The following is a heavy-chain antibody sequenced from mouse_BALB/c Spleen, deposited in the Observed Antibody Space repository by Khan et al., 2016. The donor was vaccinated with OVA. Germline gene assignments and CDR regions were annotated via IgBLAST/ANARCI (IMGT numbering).Heavy chain of an antibody. CDR1: GLNIKDTY. V-gene: IGHV14-3*02. CDR3: ARMARK. Sequence: VQLQQSGAELVKSGATAKLSCTASGLNIKDTYMHWLKQWPEQGLEWIGRIDPPNGNPQYDAKFPGTSTITAYTSSNTADRQLSSRTDEDTAVYYCARMARKWGQGTTLTVSS. CDR2: IDPPNGNP. J-gene: IGHJ2*01.